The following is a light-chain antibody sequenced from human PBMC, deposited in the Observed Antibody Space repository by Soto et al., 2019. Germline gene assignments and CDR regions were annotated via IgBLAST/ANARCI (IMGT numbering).Light chain of an antibody. CDR2: GAS. Sequence: EIVLTQSPATLSLSPGERATLSCRASQSVSSSYLAWYQQKPGQAPRLLIYGASSRATGIPDRFSGSGSGTDFTLTISRLEPEDFAVYYCQQRSNRPPLTFGGGTKVDIK. CDR3: QQRSNRPPLT. V-gene: IGKV3D-20*02. J-gene: IGKJ4*01. CDR1: QSVSSSY.